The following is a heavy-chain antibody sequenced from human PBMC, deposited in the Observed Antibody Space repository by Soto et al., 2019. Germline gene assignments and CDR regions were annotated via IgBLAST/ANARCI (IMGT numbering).Heavy chain of an antibody. V-gene: IGHV4-34*01. CDR2: INHSGST. D-gene: IGHD3-9*01. CDR3: ARADYDILTAHGPNWFDP. Sequence: SETLSLTCAVYCGSFSGYYWSWIRQPPGKGLEWSGEINHSGSTNYNPSLKSRVTISVETSKNQFSLKLSSVTAADTAVYYCARADYDILTAHGPNWFDPWGQGTLVTVSS. CDR1: CGSFSGYY. J-gene: IGHJ5*02.